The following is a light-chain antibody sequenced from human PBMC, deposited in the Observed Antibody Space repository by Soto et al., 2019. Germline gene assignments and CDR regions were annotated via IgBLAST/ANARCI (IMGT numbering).Light chain of an antibody. CDR2: GTS. Sequence: EIVLTQSPGTLSLSPGEGATLSCRASQSVGTNYLAWYQQKPGQAPRLLIYGTSSRATGIPDRFSGSGSGTDFTLTISKLDPEDFAVYYCQHYAGAHYTFGQGTKLEIK. V-gene: IGKV3-20*01. J-gene: IGKJ2*01. CDR1: QSVGTNY. CDR3: QHYAGAHYT.